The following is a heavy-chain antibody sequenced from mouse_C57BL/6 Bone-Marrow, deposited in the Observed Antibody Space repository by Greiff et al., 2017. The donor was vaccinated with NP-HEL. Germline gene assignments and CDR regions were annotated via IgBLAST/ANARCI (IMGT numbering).Heavy chain of an antibody. D-gene: IGHD2-5*01. CDR1: GFNIKDDY. V-gene: IGHV14-4*01. CDR3: TKYSNYFAWFAY. Sequence: VQLKQSGAELVRPGASVKLSCTASGFNIKDDYMHWVKQRPEQGLEWIGWIDPENGDTEYASKFQGKATITADTSSNTAYLQLSSLTSEDTAVYYCTKYSNYFAWFAYWGQGTLVTVSA. J-gene: IGHJ3*01. CDR2: IDPENGDT.